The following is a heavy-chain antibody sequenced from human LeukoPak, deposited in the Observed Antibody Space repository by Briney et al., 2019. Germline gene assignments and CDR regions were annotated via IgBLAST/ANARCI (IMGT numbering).Heavy chain of an antibody. CDR3: TTAVSSGWYSDYFDY. Sequence: PGGSLRLSCAASGFTFSNAWMSWVRQAPGKGLEWVGRIKSKTDGGTTNYAAPVKGRFTISRDDSKNTLYLQMNSLKTEDTAVYYCTTAVSSGWYSDYFDYWGQGTLVTVSS. J-gene: IGHJ4*02. V-gene: IGHV3-15*01. CDR2: IKSKTDGGTT. D-gene: IGHD6-19*01. CDR1: GFTFSNAW.